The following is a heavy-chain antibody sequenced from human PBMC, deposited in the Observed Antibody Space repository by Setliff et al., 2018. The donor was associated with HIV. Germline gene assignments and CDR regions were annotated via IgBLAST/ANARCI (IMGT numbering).Heavy chain of an antibody. D-gene: IGHD2-2*01. Sequence: PGGSLRLSCAASGITVSSNYMSWVRQAPGKGLERIGEIDHSGGTKYNPSLKSRVTISVDTSKNQFSLKLSSVTTADTAVYYCTRHAGRENQLPHTYYYYMDVWGKGATVTVSS. CDR3: TRHAGRENQLPHTYYYYMDV. V-gene: IGHV4-4*02. J-gene: IGHJ6*03. CDR2: IDHSGGT. CDR1: GITVSSNY.